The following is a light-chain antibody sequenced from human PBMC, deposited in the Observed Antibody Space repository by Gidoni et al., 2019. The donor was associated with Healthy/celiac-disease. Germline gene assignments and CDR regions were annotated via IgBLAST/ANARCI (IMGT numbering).Light chain of an antibody. CDR1: KLGDNY. CDR3: QAWDSSTAGVV. CDR2: QDS. Sequence: SYELTQPPSVSVSPGQTASITCSGDKLGDNYACWYQQKPGQSPVLVIYQDSKRPSGIPERFSGSNSGNTATLTISRTQAMDEADYYCQAWDSSTAGVVFGGGTKLTVL. V-gene: IGLV3-1*01. J-gene: IGLJ2*01.